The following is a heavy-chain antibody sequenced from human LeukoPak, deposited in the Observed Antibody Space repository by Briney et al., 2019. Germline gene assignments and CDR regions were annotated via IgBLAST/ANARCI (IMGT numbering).Heavy chain of an antibody. CDR2: ISSSSSYT. D-gene: IGHD6-13*01. Sequence: GGSLRLSCAAPGFTFSDYYMSWIRQAPGKGLEWVSYISSSSSYTNYADSVKGRFTISRDNAKNSLYLQMNSLRAEDTAAYYCARTAAAGLYYFDYWGQGTLVTVSS. V-gene: IGHV3-11*06. J-gene: IGHJ4*02. CDR1: GFTFSDYY. CDR3: ARTAAAGLYYFDY.